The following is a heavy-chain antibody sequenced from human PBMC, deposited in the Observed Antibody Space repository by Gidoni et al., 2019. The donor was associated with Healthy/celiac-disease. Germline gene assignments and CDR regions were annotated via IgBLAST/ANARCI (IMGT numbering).Heavy chain of an antibody. J-gene: IGHJ3*02. Sequence: EVQLLESGGGLVQPGGSLRLPCAASGFTFSSYAMGWVRQAPGKGLEWVSAISGSGGSTYYADSVKGRFTISRDNSKNTLYLQMNSLRAEDTAVYYCAKDGYYDFWSGTDAFDIWGQGTMVTVSS. V-gene: IGHV3-23*01. CDR3: AKDGYYDFWSGTDAFDI. CDR1: GFTFSSYA. CDR2: ISGSGGST. D-gene: IGHD3-3*01.